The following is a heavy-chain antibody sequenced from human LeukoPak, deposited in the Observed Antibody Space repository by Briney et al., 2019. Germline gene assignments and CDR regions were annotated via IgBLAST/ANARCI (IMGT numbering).Heavy chain of an antibody. J-gene: IGHJ5*02. CDR1: GGSFSGYY. V-gene: IGHV4-34*01. Sequence: SETLSLTCAVYGGSFSGYYWSWIRQPPGKGLEWIGEINHSGSTNYNPSLKSRVTISAERSKNQFSLKLTSVTAADTAVYYCASGSWSRRFAPWGQGTLVTVSS. CDR2: INHSGST. CDR3: ASGSWSRRFAP. D-gene: IGHD1-14*01.